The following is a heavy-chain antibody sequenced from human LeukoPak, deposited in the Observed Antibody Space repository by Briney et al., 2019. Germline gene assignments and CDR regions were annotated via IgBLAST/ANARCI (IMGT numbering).Heavy chain of an antibody. V-gene: IGHV3-15*01. D-gene: IGHD6-19*01. Sequence: GGSLRLSCAASGFTFSNAWMSWVRQAPGKGLEWVGRIKSKTDGGTTDYAAPVKGRFTISRDDSKDTLYLQMNSLKTEDTAVYYCTTPVAWGYFDYWGQGTLVTVSS. CDR3: TTPVAWGYFDY. CDR1: GFTFSNAW. J-gene: IGHJ4*02. CDR2: IKSKTDGGTT.